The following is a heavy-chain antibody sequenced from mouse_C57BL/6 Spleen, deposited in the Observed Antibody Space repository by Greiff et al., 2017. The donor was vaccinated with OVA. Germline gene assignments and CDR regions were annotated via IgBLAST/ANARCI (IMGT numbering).Heavy chain of an antibody. D-gene: IGHD1-1*01. CDR3: ARGDYEDAMDY. J-gene: IGHJ4*01. CDR1: GYTFTDYY. V-gene: IGHV1-19*01. CDR2: INPYNGGT. Sequence: EVQLQQSGPVLVKPGASVKMSCKASGYTFTDYYMNWVKQSHGKSLEWIGVINPYNGGTSYNQKFKGKATLTVDKSSSTAYMELNSLTSEDSAVYYCARGDYEDAMDYWGQGTSVTVSS.